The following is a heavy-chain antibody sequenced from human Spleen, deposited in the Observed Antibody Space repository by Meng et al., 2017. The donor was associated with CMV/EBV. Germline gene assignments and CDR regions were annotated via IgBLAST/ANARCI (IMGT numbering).Heavy chain of an antibody. CDR2: IYYSGTT. CDR3: TRKRRQGYWYFDL. V-gene: IGHV4-39*07. Sequence: TVSGGSISSSSYCWGWIRQPPGKGLEWIGGIYYSGTTYYSPSLKSRVTISVDTSKNQFSLQLSSVTAADTAVYYCTRKRRQGYWYFDLWGRGTLVTVSS. D-gene: IGHD6-25*01. J-gene: IGHJ2*01. CDR1: GGSISSSSYC.